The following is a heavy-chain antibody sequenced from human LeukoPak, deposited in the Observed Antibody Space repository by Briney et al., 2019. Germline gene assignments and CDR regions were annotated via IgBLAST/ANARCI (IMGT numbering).Heavy chain of an antibody. CDR3: ARAAAPNYNFWSSFYNYFDS. D-gene: IGHD3-3*01. V-gene: IGHV4-59*01. CDR2: IFYDGST. Sequence: SETLSPTCTVSGGSISSYYWSWIRQPPGKGLEWIGYIFYDGSTSYNPSLKSRVTISVDTSRNQFSLRLNSVTAADPAVYYCARAAAPNYNFWSSFYNYFDSWGQGALLTVSS. J-gene: IGHJ4*02. CDR1: GGSISSYY.